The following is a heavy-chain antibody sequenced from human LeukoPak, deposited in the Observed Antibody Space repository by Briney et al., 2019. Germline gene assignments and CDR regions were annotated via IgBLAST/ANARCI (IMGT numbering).Heavy chain of an antibody. D-gene: IGHD3-9*01. CDR2: NDYSGDT. CDR1: GGSISGYY. V-gene: IGHV4-59*08. J-gene: IGHJ5*02. Sequence: SETLSLTCTVSGGSISGYYWSWIRQPPGKALEWIAYNDYSGDTNSNPSLKSRVTISVDTSKNQFSLRLNSVTAADTAFYYCSRHQQGIRYFDPWGQGTLVTVSS. CDR3: SRHQQGIRYFDP.